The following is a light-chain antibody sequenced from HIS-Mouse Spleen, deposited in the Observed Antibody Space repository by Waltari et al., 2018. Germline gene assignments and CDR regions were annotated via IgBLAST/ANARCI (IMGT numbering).Light chain of an antibody. V-gene: IGLV3-19*01. CDR3: NSRDSSGNHLV. Sequence: SSELTQDPAVSVALGQTVRITCQGDRLRSYYASRYQQKPGKAPVLVIYGKNNRPSGIPDRFSGSSSGNTASLTITGAQAEDEADYYCNSRDSSGNHLVFGGGTKLTVL. CDR2: GKN. CDR1: RLRSYY. J-gene: IGLJ2*01.